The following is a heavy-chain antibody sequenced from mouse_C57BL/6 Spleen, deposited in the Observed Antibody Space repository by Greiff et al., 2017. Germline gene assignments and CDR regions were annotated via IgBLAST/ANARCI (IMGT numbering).Heavy chain of an antibody. CDR3: ARWGYYGSSHGGNFDY. CDR2: INPNNGGT. Sequence: EVQLQQSGPELVKPGASVKISCKASGYTFTDYYMNWVKQSHGKSLEWIGDINPNNGGTSYNQKFKGKATLTVDKSSSTAYMELRSLTSEDSAVYYCARWGYYGSSHGGNFDYWGQGTTLTVSS. V-gene: IGHV1-26*01. CDR1: GYTFTDYY. D-gene: IGHD1-1*01. J-gene: IGHJ2*01.